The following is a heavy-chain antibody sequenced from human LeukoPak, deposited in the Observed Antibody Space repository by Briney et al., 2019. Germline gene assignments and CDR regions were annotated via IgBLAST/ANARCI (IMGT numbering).Heavy chain of an antibody. D-gene: IGHD3-22*01. CDR2: MYFTGNT. V-gene: IGHV4-39*07. CDR3: ARDLNDDSAYYYQFRAFDI. Sequence: SSETLSLTCTVSGGSISSGGYYWSWIRQHPGKGLEWIGSMYFTGNTYHNPSLESRVTISVDTSKNQFSLKLSSLIAADTAVYFCARDLNDDSAYYYQFRAFDIWGQGTMVTVSS. J-gene: IGHJ3*02. CDR1: GGSISSGGYY.